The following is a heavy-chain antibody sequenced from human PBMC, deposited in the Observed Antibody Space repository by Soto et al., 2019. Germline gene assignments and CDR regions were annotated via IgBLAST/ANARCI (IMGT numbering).Heavy chain of an antibody. Sequence: EVQLVESGGGLVHPGGSLKLSCAASGFPFNGSAMHWVRQASGKGLEWVGRIRSKPNNYATAYAASLKGRFTISRDDSKNTAYVQMNSLKTEDTAVYYCAGDFYYNMDVWGQGTTVTVSS. CDR3: AGDFYYNMDV. J-gene: IGHJ6*02. V-gene: IGHV3-73*02. CDR1: GFPFNGSA. CDR2: IRSKPNNYAT.